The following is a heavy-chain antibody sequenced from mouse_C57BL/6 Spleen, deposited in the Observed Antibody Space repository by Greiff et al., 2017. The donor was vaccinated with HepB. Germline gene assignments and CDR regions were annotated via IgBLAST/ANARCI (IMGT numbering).Heavy chain of an antibody. CDR2: IYPGDGDT. J-gene: IGHJ4*01. D-gene: IGHD1-1*01. CDR1: GYAFSSYW. Sequence: VMLVESGAELVKPGASVKISCKASGYAFSSYWMNWVKQRPGKGLEWIGQIYPGDGDTNYNGKFKGKATLTADKSSSTAYMQLSSLTSEDSAVYFCARKGAYYYGSSDAMDYWGQGTSVTVSS. V-gene: IGHV1-80*01. CDR3: ARKGAYYYGSSDAMDY.